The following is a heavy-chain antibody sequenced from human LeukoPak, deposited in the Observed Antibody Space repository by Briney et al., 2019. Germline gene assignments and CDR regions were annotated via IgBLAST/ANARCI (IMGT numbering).Heavy chain of an antibody. Sequence: PGGSLRLSCAASGFTFSDYYMSWIRQAPGKGLEWVSYISSSGSTIYYADSVKGRFTISRDNAKNSLYLQMNSLRAEDTAVYYCARDLRSSSFRRGGVDDYWGQGTLVTVSS. CDR3: ARDLRSSSFRRGGVDDY. V-gene: IGHV3-11*01. D-gene: IGHD6-6*01. J-gene: IGHJ4*02. CDR1: GFTFSDYY. CDR2: ISSSGSTI.